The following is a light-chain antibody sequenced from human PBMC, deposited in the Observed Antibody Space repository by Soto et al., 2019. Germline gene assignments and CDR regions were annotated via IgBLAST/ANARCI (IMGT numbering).Light chain of an antibody. V-gene: IGKV1-5*03. Sequence: DIQMTQSPSTLAASVGDRVTITCRASQTIHDFLAWYQQKPGKAPKPLIYKASSLESGVPSRFSGSGSGTEFTLTISSLQPDDFATYYCQQYNNYQRTFGQGTKVEIK. CDR2: KAS. CDR3: QQYNNYQRT. CDR1: QTIHDF. J-gene: IGKJ1*01.